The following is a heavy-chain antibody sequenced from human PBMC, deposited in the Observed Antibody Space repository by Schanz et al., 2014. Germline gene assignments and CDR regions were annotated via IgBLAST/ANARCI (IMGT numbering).Heavy chain of an antibody. V-gene: IGHV3-23*04. D-gene: IGHD5-18*01. CDR2: INTGVNA. CDR3: AKDAENTAMITDYFDY. CDR1: GFTFSIYA. Sequence: EVQLVESGGGLVQPGGSLRLSCSASGFTFSIYAMHWVRQAPGKGLEWVSAINTGVNAYYADSVRGRFTISRDNSKTTGYLQMNRLRAEDTAVYYCAKDAENTAMITDYFDYWRQGTLVTVSS. J-gene: IGHJ4*02.